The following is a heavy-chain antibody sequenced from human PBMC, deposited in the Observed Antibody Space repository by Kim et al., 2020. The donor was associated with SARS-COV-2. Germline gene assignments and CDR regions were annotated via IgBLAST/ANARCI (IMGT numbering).Heavy chain of an antibody. V-gene: IGHV4-34*01. J-gene: IGHJ5*02. Sequence: NPSLKSRVTISVDTSKNQFSLKLSSVTAADTAVYYCAREGAARSLNWFDPWGQGTLVTVSS. CDR3: AREGAARSLNWFDP. D-gene: IGHD6-6*01.